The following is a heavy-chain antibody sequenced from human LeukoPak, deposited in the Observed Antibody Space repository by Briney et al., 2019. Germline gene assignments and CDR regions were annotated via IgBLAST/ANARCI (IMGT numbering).Heavy chain of an antibody. CDR2: MNPNSGNT. D-gene: IGHD3-9*01. CDR1: GYTFTSYD. J-gene: IGHJ3*02. V-gene: IGHV1-8*01. Sequence: ASVKVSCKASGYTFTSYDINWVRQATGQGLKWMGWMNPNSGNTGYAQKFQGRVTMTRDTSISTAYMELSSLRSEDTAVYYCASRYYDILTGAFDIWGQGTMVTVSS. CDR3: ASRYYDILTGAFDI.